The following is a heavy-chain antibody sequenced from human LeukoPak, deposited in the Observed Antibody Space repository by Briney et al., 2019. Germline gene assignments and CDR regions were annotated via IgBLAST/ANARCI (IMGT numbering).Heavy chain of an antibody. V-gene: IGHV3-66*01. CDR3: ARDGRRGPDYSGSGCYYVPGQ. CDR1: GFTVSGTY. J-gene: IGHJ4*02. D-gene: IGHD2-21*02. CDR2: IYTAGNT. Sequence: WGTLTLTCAASGFTVSGTYMTWVRQAPCTGMELVSVIYTAGNTFYAGSVKGRLTLSRYNFKNTLYHQMNSLRGEDTAVYYCARDGRRGPDYSGSGCYYVPGQWGQGTVVTVSS.